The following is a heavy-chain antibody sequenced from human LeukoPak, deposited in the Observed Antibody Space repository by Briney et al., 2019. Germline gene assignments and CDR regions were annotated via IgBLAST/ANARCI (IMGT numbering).Heavy chain of an antibody. Sequence: ASVKVSCRASGYTFTGYYMHWVRQAPGQGLEWMGRINPNSGGTNYAQKFQGRVTMTRDTSISTAYMELSRLRSDDTAVYYCARDIHPYNFDYWGQGTLVTVSS. CDR2: INPNSGGT. J-gene: IGHJ4*02. V-gene: IGHV1-2*06. CDR3: ARDIHPYNFDY. D-gene: IGHD3-16*01. CDR1: GYTFTGYY.